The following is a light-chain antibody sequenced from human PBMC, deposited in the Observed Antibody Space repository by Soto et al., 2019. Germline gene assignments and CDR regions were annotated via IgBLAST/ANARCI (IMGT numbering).Light chain of an antibody. CDR2: DVY. Sequence: QSALTQPASVSGSPGQSITISCTGTISDVGAYNYVSWYQQHPGKVPKLMIYDVYNRPSGISNRFSGSKSGNTASLTISGLQPEDEADYYCSSFTSRNTYVFGTGTKLTVL. V-gene: IGLV2-14*01. CDR3: SSFTSRNTYV. CDR1: ISDVGAYNY. J-gene: IGLJ1*01.